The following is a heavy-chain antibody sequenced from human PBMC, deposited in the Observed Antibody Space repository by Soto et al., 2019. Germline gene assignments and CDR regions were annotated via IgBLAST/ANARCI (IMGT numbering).Heavy chain of an antibody. Sequence: SETLSLTCTVSGDSISTSYLSWIRQPPEKGLEWIGYVYYTGNTNYNPSLKSRVTISVDTSKNQFSLKLSSVTAADTAVYYCARRYGSGFDYWGQGTLVTVSS. D-gene: IGHD3-10*01. CDR1: GDSISTSY. CDR3: ARRYGSGFDY. CDR2: VYYTGNT. J-gene: IGHJ4*02. V-gene: IGHV4-59*08.